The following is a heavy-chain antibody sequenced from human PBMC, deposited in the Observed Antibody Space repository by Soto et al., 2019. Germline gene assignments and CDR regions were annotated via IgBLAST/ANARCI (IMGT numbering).Heavy chain of an antibody. CDR1: GFTFSSYV. J-gene: IGHJ6*02. D-gene: IGHD6-6*01. CDR3: AKGGSSSPYSDLDV. V-gene: IGHV3-23*01. Sequence: GGSLRLSCAASGFTFSSYVMSWVRQAPGKGLEWVSGISGSGDSTYYADSVKGRFTISRDNSKNTLYLQMNSLRADDTAVYHCAKGGSSSPYSDLDVWGQGTTVTVSS. CDR2: ISGSGDST.